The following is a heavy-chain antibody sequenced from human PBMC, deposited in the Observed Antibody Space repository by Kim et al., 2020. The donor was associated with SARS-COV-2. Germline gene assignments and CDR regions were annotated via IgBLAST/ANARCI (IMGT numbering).Heavy chain of an antibody. CDR3: AKDDPGGGWTPGPSDYYYGMDV. V-gene: IGHV3-30*18. Sequence: GGSLRLSCAASGFTFSSYGMHWVRQAPGKGLEWVAVISYDGSNKYYADSVKGRFTISRDNSKNTLYLQMNSLRAEDTAVYYCAKDDPGGGWTPGPSDYYYGMDVWGQGTTVTVSS. J-gene: IGHJ6*02. CDR1: GFTFSSYG. D-gene: IGHD2-15*01. CDR2: ISYDGSNK.